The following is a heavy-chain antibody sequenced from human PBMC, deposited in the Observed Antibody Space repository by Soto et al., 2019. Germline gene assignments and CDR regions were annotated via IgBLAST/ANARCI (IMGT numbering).Heavy chain of an antibody. CDR3: ARRAPTGQFDY. V-gene: IGHV4-39*01. J-gene: IGHJ4*02. Sequence: QLQLQESGPGLVKPSETLSLTCTVSGGSISSTGFCWGWIRQPPGKGLEYIGNIYYTGSDYYNPSLKSPVTISVDTSKNQFSLKLSSVTAADTAVYYCARRAPTGQFDYWGQGTLVTVSS. CDR1: GGSISSTGFC. CDR2: IYYTGSD.